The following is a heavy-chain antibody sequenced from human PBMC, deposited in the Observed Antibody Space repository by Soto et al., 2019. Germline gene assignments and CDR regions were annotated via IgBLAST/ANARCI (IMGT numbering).Heavy chain of an antibody. D-gene: IGHD4-17*01. CDR1: GGSISSGGYS. CDR3: ASRGYNDYGDYWSDY. V-gene: IGHV4-30-2*01. Sequence: PSETLSLTCAVSGGSISSGGYSWSWIRQPPGKGLEWIGYIYHSGSTYYNPSLKSRVTISVVRSKNQFSLKLSSVTAADTAVYYCASRGYNDYGDYWSDYWGQGTLVTVSS. J-gene: IGHJ4*02. CDR2: IYHSGST.